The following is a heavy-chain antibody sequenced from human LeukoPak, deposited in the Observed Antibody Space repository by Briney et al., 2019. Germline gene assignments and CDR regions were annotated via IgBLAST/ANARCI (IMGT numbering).Heavy chain of an antibody. Sequence: GGSLRLSCAGHGFIFSSYEINWVRQAPGKGLEWISYIGINEDNIYYADSVKGRFTISRDNAKSSVYLQMNSLRVEDMAVYYCARETAHCGGDCYDYWGQGTLVTVSS. J-gene: IGHJ4*02. D-gene: IGHD2-21*01. CDR2: IGINEDNI. CDR3: ARETAHCGGDCYDY. CDR1: GFIFSSYE. V-gene: IGHV3-48*03.